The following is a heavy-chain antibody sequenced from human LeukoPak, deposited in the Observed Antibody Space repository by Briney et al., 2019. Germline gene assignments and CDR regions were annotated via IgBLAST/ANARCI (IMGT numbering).Heavy chain of an antibody. CDR3: ARVHSYDSSGYYYYFDY. J-gene: IGHJ4*02. CDR1: GGSVSSGTYY. V-gene: IGHV4-61*01. CDR2: MSYSGST. Sequence: AETLSLTCTVSGGSVSSGTYYWSWIRQPPGKGLEWIGFMSYSGSTNYSPSLKGRVTISLDTSKNQFSLRLSSVTAADTAVYYCARVHSYDSSGYYYYFDYWGQGTLVTVSS. D-gene: IGHD3-22*01.